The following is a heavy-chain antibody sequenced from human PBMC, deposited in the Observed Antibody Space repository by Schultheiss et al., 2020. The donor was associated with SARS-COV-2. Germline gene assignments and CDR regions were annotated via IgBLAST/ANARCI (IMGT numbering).Heavy chain of an antibody. Sequence: GGSLRLSCAASGFTFSSYSMSWVRQAPGKGLEWVSRINSDGSSTSYADSVKGRFTISRDNAKNTLFLQMNSLRGEDTAVYYCSRAITGTTSAWFDPWGQGTLVTVSS. CDR2: INSDGSST. J-gene: IGHJ5*02. CDR1: GFTFSSYS. V-gene: IGHV3-74*01. CDR3: SRAITGTTSAWFDP. D-gene: IGHD1-7*01.